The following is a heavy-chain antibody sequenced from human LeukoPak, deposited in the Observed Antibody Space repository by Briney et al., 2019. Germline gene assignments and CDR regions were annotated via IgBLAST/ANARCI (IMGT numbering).Heavy chain of an antibody. V-gene: IGHV3-23*01. CDR2: ITGSGGST. J-gene: IGHJ4*02. Sequence: GGSLRLSCAASGFTFSSYAMSWVRQAPGKGLEWVSAITGSGGSTYYADSVMGRFTISRDNSKNTLYLQMNSLRAEDTAVYYCANEYSSSYYFDYWGQGTLVIVSS. D-gene: IGHD6-6*01. CDR3: ANEYSSSYYFDY. CDR1: GFTFSSYA.